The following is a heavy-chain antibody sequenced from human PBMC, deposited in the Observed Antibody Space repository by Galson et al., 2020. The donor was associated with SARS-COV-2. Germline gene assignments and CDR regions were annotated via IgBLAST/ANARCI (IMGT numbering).Heavy chain of an antibody. J-gene: IGHJ3*02. V-gene: IGHV3-9*01. CDR3: VKDVLCCATNTISRYGFDI. CDR2: ISWNSGSI. D-gene: IGHD3-10*02. CDR1: GFTFDDYA. Sequence: GGSLRLSCAASGFTFDDYAMHWVRQAPGKGLEWVSGISWNSGSIGYADSVKGRFTISRDNAKNSLYLQMNSLRAEDTALYYCVKDVLCCATNTISRYGFDIWGQGTMVTVSS.